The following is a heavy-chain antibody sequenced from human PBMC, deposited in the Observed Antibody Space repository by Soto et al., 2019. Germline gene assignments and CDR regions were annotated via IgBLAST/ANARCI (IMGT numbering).Heavy chain of an antibody. Sequence: WQTLSLTCAISVDSVSSNSAAWNWIIQSPSRGLEWLGRTYYRSKWYNDYAVSVKSRITINPDTSKNQISLQLNSVTPEDTAVYYCASCRGIYGAFCAHFDYWGLGSLGTVS. V-gene: IGHV6-1*01. CDR1: VDSVSSNSAA. D-gene: IGHD2-15*01. CDR3: ASCRGIYGAFCAHFDY. J-gene: IGHJ4*02. CDR2: TYYRSKWYN.